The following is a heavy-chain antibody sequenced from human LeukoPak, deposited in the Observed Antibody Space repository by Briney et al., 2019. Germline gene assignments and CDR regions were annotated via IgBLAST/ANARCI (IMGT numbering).Heavy chain of an antibody. Sequence: PGGSLRLSCAAFGFTFSSYWMSWVRQAPGKGLEWVANIKQDGSEKYYVDSVKGRFTISRDNAKNSLYLQMNSLRAEDTAVYYCARVTAPAYYYYYGMDVWGQGTTVTVSS. V-gene: IGHV3-7*03. D-gene: IGHD4-23*01. CDR3: ARVTAPAYYYYYGMDV. CDR1: GFTFSSYW. J-gene: IGHJ6*02. CDR2: IKQDGSEK.